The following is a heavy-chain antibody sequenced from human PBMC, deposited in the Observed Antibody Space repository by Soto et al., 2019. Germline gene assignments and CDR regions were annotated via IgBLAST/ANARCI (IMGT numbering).Heavy chain of an antibody. CDR3: ARGREFDS. Sequence: ASVKVSCKASGYTFTAYSMHWVRQAPGQGLEWVGWFNPNSGDTIYAQKFQGRVTLTRDTSIGTAYMELYSLTAADTAVYYCARGREFDSWGQGTLVTVSS. J-gene: IGHJ4*02. CDR1: GYTFTAYS. V-gene: IGHV1-2*02. CDR2: FNPNSGDT.